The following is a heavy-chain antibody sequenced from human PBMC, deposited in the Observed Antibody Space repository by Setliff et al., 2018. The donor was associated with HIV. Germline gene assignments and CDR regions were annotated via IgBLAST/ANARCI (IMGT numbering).Heavy chain of an antibody. J-gene: IGHJ5*02. D-gene: IGHD1-26*01. Sequence: PGGSLRLSCAASGFTFRNYKFNWVRQAPGRGLEWVSSISIGSGGAIDYADSVQGRFTISRDNSKDSLYLQMNSLRVEDTAVYSCARERGTREIDLWGQGTLVTVSS. CDR1: GFTFRNYK. CDR3: ARERGTREIDL. CDR2: ISIGSGGAI. V-gene: IGHV3-21*01.